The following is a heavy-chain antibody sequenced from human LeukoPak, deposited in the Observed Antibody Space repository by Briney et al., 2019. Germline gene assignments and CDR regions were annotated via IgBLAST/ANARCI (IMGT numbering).Heavy chain of an antibody. CDR3: ARVGWSWAFDI. Sequence: GGSLRLSCAASRFTFSTYWMGWVRQAPGKGLEWVANIHPDGSAKYYVDSVKGRFTISRDNAKNSLFLQMNSLRAEDTAVYYCARVGWSWAFDIWGQGTMVTVSS. CDR2: IHPDGSAK. CDR1: RFTFSTYW. J-gene: IGHJ3*02. V-gene: IGHV3-7*04. D-gene: IGHD3-3*01.